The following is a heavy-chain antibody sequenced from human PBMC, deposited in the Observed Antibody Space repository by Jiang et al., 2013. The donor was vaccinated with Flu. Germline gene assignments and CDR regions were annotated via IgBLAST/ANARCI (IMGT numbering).Heavy chain of an antibody. J-gene: IGHJ4*02. CDR2: IYYSGST. Sequence: GPGLVKPSETLSLTCTVSGGSISNYYWSWIRQPPGKGLEWIGYIYYSGSTNFNPSLKSRVTISVDTSKSQFSLKLSSVTAADTAVYYCASSSWYWYYFDYWGQGTLVTVSS. CDR1: GGSISNYY. CDR3: ASSSWYWYYFDY. V-gene: IGHV4-59*01. D-gene: IGHD6-13*01.